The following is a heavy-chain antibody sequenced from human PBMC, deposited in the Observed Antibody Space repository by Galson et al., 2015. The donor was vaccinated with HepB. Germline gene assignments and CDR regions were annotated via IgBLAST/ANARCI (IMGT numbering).Heavy chain of an antibody. CDR3: AKDWWGGSYLSYFDS. J-gene: IGHJ4*02. Sequence: SLRLSCAASGFTFSTHGMHWVRQAPGKGLEWLAVISYDEVNKYYADSVKGRFTISRDNSKNTMYLQMNSLRTEDTAVYYCAKDWWGGSYLSYFDSWGQGTLVSVSS. V-gene: IGHV3-30*18. CDR1: GFTFSTHG. D-gene: IGHD1-26*01. CDR2: ISYDEVNK.